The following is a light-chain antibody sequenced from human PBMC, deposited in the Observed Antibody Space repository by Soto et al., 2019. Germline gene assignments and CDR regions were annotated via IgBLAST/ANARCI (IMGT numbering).Light chain of an antibody. J-gene: IGLJ2*01. V-gene: IGLV2-14*01. Sequence: QSALTQPVSVSGSPGQSITISCTGTSSDVGAYSYVSWYQQHPGKAPKLIIYDVSNRPSGVSNRFSGSKSGNTASLTISGLQAEDEADYYCSSYTSSITLVFGGGTKLTVL. CDR2: DVS. CDR1: SSDVGAYSY. CDR3: SSYTSSITLV.